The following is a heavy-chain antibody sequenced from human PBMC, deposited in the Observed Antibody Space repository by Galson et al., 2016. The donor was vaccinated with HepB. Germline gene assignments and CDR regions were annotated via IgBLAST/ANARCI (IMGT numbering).Heavy chain of an antibody. CDR1: GFTFSSYI. V-gene: IGHV3-23*01. D-gene: IGHD1-14*01. J-gene: IGHJ6*02. Sequence: SLRLSCAGSGFTFSSYIMSWVRQAPGKGLECVSTIFGSGDRTYYADSVKGRFTISRDNSKNTLYLQMNSLRTEDTAVYYCARPLPNVGYGMDVWGQGTTVTVSS. CDR3: ARPLPNVGYGMDV. CDR2: IFGSGDRT.